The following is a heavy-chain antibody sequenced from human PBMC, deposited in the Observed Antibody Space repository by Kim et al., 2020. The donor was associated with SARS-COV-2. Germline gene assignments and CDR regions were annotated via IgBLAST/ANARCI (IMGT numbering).Heavy chain of an antibody. V-gene: IGHV1-8*01. D-gene: IGHD2-21*01. CDR2: MNPNSGNT. CDR3: ARGHLKSIVVVIAPRPYWYYLVV. J-gene: IGHJ6*03. CDR1: GYTFTSYD. Sequence: ASVKVSCKASGYTFTSYDINWVRQATGQGLEWMGWMNPNSGNTGYAQKFQGRVTMTRNTSISTAYMELSSLRSEDTAVYYCARGHLKSIVVVIAPRPYWYYLVVWRKGTTVTLSS.